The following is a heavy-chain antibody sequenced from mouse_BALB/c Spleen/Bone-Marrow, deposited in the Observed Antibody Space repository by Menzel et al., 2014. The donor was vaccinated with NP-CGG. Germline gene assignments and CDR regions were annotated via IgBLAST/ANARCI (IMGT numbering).Heavy chain of an antibody. CDR1: GYTFTSYW. CDR2: IHPSNGRT. V-gene: IGHV1S81*02. D-gene: IGHD3-2*01. Sequence: VQLQQSGTELVKPGASVKLSCKASGYTFTSYWIHWVKQGPGQGLEWIGEIHPSNGRTNYSEKFKTKATLTVDKSSSTAHMQPSSLTSEDSAVYYCARGTARAMMDYWGQGTSVTVSS. CDR3: ARGTARAMMDY. J-gene: IGHJ4*01.